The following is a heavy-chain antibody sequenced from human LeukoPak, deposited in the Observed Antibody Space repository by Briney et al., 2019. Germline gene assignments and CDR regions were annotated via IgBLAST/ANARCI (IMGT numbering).Heavy chain of an antibody. CDR1: GYTFTGHY. J-gene: IGHJ4*02. Sequence: SVKVSCKASGYTFTGHYMHWVRQAPGQGLEWMGRIYPNSGGTNYAQKFQGRVTMTRDTSISTAYMELSRLRSDDTAVYYCARSYDYGDYGLGYWGQGTLVTVSS. D-gene: IGHD4-17*01. V-gene: IGHV1-2*06. CDR3: ARSYDYGDYGLGY. CDR2: IYPNSGGT.